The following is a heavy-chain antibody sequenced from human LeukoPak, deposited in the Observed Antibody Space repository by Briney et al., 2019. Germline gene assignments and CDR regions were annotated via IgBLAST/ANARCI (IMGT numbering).Heavy chain of an antibody. V-gene: IGHV4-4*02. CDR3: ARAPEDCSGGSCPIDAFDI. D-gene: IGHD2-15*01. CDR2: IYHSGST. Sequence: SETLSLTCAVSGGSISSSNWWSWVRQPPGKGLEWIGEIYHSGSTNYNPSLKSRVTISVDKSKNQFSLKLSSVTAADTAVYYCARAPEDCSGGSCPIDAFDIWGQGTMVTVSS. J-gene: IGHJ3*02. CDR1: GGSISSSNW.